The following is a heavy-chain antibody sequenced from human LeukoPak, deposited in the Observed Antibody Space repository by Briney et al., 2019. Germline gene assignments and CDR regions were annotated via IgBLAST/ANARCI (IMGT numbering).Heavy chain of an antibody. CDR1: ALTFSTNW. V-gene: IGHV3-74*01. CDR3: ARVNGGPFDP. CDR2: ISSDASST. Sequence: GGSLTLACAVSALTFSTNWMHSVSQAAGKGLVWVSGISSDASSTSYAVSLKGPFTISRDNAKNTLYLQLNSLRAEDTGVYYCARVNGGPFDPWGQGALVTVSS. J-gene: IGHJ5*02. D-gene: IGHD4-23*01.